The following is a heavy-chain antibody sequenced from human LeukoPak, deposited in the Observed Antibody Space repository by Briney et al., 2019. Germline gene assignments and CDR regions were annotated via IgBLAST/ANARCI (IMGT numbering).Heavy chain of an antibody. CDR1: GGSFSGNY. CDR2: INHSGST. J-gene: IGHJ6*02. Sequence: SETLSLTSTVYGGSFSGNYWSWIRQPPGKGPEWIGEINHSGSTNYNPSLKSRVTMSVDTSKNQFSLKLRSVTAADTAVYYCARGRIVGATPYYYYGLDVWGQGTTVTVSS. V-gene: IGHV4-34*01. CDR3: ARGRIVGATPYYYYGLDV. D-gene: IGHD1-26*01.